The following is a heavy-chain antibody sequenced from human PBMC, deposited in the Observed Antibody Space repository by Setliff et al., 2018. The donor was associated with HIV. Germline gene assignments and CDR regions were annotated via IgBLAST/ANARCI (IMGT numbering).Heavy chain of an antibody. D-gene: IGHD1-26*01. CDR3: ARDFWGGSYSSDY. CDR2: ISRGSEDI. V-gene: IGHV3-21*06. CDR1: GFTFSGYS. Sequence: PGGSLRLSCAASGFTFSGYSMNWVRQAPGKGLEWVASISRGSEDIYYADSIKGRFTISRDNAKYSLYLQMNNLRTEDTAVYYCARDFWGGSYSSDYWGQGTLVTVSS. J-gene: IGHJ4*02.